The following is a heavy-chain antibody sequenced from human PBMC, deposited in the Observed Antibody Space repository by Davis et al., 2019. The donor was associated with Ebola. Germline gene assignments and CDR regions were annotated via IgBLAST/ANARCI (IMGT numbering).Heavy chain of an antibody. Sequence: ASVKVSCKASGYTFTSYAMHWVRQAPGQRLEWMGWINAGNGNTKYSQKFQGRVTITRDTSASTAYMELSSLRSEDTAVYYCARDLGYCSGGSCYSSGWFDPWGQGTLVTVSS. CDR2: INAGNGNT. D-gene: IGHD2-15*01. V-gene: IGHV1-3*01. CDR1: GYTFTSYA. CDR3: ARDLGYCSGGSCYSSGWFDP. J-gene: IGHJ5*02.